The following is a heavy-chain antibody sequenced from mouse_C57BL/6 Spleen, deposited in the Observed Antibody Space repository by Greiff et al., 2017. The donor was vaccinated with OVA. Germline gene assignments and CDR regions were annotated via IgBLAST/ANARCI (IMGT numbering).Heavy chain of an antibody. D-gene: IGHD1-3*01. CDR2: INPGSGGT. V-gene: IGHV1-54*01. CDR1: GYAFTNYL. CDR3: ARSSGTFDY. J-gene: IGHJ2*01. Sequence: VQLQQSGAELVRPGPSVKVSCKASGYAFTNYLIEWVKQRPGQGLEWIGVINPGSGGTNYNEKFKGKATLTADKSSSTAYMQLSSLTSEDSAVYFCARSSGTFDYWGQGTTLTVSS.